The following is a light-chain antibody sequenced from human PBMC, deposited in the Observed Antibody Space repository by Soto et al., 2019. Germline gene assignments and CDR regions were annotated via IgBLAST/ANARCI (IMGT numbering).Light chain of an antibody. CDR1: QGISSY. J-gene: IGKJ3*01. CDR2: AAS. Sequence: DIQLTQSPSFLSASVGDRVTITCRASQGISSYLAWYQQKPGKAPKLLIYAASTLQGGVPSRFSGSGSGTEFTLTISSLQPEDFATYYCQQLNSYPGTFGPGTKVDIK. CDR3: QQLNSYPGT. V-gene: IGKV1-9*01.